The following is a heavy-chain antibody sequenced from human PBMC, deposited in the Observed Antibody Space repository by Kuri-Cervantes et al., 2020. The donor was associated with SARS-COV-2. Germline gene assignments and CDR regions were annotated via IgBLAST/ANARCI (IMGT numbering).Heavy chain of an antibody. CDR1: GFTFSSYA. J-gene: IGHJ4*02. CDR3: AKDQGGDYGDLPLDY. D-gene: IGHD4-17*01. V-gene: IGHV3-23*01. CDR2: ISGSGGST. Sequence: GGSLRLSCAASGFTFSSYAMSWVRQAPGKGLECVSAISGSGGSTYYADSVKGRFTISRDNSKNTLYLQMNSLRAEDTAVYYCAKDQGGDYGDLPLDYWGQGTLVTVSS.